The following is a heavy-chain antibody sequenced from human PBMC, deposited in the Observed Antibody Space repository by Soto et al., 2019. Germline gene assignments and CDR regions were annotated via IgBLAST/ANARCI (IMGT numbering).Heavy chain of an antibody. CDR2: ISGSGGST. J-gene: IGHJ6*03. V-gene: IGHV3-23*01. Sequence: GGSLRLSCAASGFTFSSYAMSWVRQAPGKGLEWVSAISGSGGSTYYADSVKGRFTISRDNSTNTLYLQMNSLRAEDTAVYYCAKMLGDILTGYYKDYMDVWGKGTTVTVSS. D-gene: IGHD3-9*01. CDR3: AKMLGDILTGYYKDYMDV. CDR1: GFTFSSYA.